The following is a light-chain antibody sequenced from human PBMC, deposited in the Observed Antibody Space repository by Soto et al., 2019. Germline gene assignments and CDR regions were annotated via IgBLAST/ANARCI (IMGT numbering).Light chain of an antibody. J-gene: IGLJ1*01. CDR2: DVT. CDR3: SSYTTSNTRQIV. Sequence: SVLTQPASVYGFPGQSITISCTRTSSGVGGYNYVSWYQHHPGKAPKLIIYDVTNRPSGVSNPFSGSKSGNTASLTISGLQPEDEADYYCSSYTTSNTRQIVFGTGTKVT. V-gene: IGLV2-14*03. CDR1: SSGVGGYNY.